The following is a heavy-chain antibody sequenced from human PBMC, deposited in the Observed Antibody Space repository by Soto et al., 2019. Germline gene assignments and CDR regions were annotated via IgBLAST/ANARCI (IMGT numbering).Heavy chain of an antibody. D-gene: IGHD1-26*01. J-gene: IGHJ5*02. V-gene: IGHV1-8*01. CDR3: AREVRRYSGSWFDP. CDR2: MNPNSGNT. CDR1: GYTFTTYE. Sequence: QVHLVQSGAEVKKPGASVKVSCKASGYTFTTYEINWVRQAIGQGLEWMGWMNPNSGNTGYAQKFQGRVTMTSNTSISTAYMELSSLRSEDTAVYYCAREVRRYSGSWFDPWGQGTLVTVSS.